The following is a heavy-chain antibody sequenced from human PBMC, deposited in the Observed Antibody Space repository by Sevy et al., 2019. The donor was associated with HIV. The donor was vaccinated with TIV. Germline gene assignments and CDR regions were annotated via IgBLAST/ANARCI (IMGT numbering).Heavy chain of an antibody. V-gene: IGHV4-61*02. CDR2: INTSGRT. Sequence: SETLSLTCTVSGDSISSGDSFWSWIRQPAGKGLEWIGRINTSGRTMYNPSLKSRFTLSVDTSKNQFSLKLSLVTAADTAVYYCARDGIKRDYYYGMDVWGQGTTVTVSS. J-gene: IGHJ6*02. CDR1: GDSISSGDSF. CDR3: ARDGIKRDYYYGMDV. D-gene: IGHD1-26*01.